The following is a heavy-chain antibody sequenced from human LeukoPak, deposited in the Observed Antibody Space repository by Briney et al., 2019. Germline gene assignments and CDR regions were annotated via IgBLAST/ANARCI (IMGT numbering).Heavy chain of an antibody. CDR3: ATGSAAGTEFDY. D-gene: IGHD6-13*01. Sequence: PGGSLRLSCAASGFTFSSDGMHWVRQAPGKGLEWVAVIWYDGSNKYYADSVKGRFTISRDNSKNTLYLQMNSLRAEDTAVYYCATGSAAGTEFDYWGQGTLVTVSS. CDR2: IWYDGSNK. CDR1: GFTFSSDG. V-gene: IGHV3-33*01. J-gene: IGHJ4*02.